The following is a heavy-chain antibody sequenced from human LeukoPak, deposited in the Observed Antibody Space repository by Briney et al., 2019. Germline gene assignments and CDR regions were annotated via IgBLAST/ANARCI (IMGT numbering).Heavy chain of an antibody. Sequence: GASVKVSCKTSGYTFTGYYMHWVRQAPGQGLEWMGWINPNSGGTNYAQKFQGWVTMTRDTSISTAYMELSRLRSDDTAVYYCARDRIAVAGTDYYYGMDVWGQGTTVTVSS. CDR3: ARDRIAVAGTDYYYGMDV. D-gene: IGHD6-19*01. V-gene: IGHV1-2*04. CDR2: INPNSGGT. J-gene: IGHJ6*02. CDR1: GYTFTGYY.